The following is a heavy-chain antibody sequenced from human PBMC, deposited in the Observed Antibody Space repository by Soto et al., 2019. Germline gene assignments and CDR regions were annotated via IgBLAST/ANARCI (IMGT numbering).Heavy chain of an antibody. Sequence: SSETLSLTCTVSGGSITGYYWSWIRQPPGKGLEWIGYIYYTGSTDHNPSLKSRVTISLDTSKNQVSLQLTSVTAADTAVYYCARVRDFHYGMDVWGQGTTVTVSS. CDR3: ARVRDFHYGMDV. CDR2: IYYTGST. CDR1: GGSITGYY. D-gene: IGHD3-3*01. J-gene: IGHJ6*02. V-gene: IGHV4-59*01.